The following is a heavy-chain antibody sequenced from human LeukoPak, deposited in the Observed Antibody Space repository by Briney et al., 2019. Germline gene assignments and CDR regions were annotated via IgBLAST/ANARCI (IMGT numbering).Heavy chain of an antibody. J-gene: IGHJ4*02. D-gene: IGHD4/OR15-4a*01. CDR1: GFTFNRYA. CDR3: ARDASGANLPFDY. V-gene: IGHV3-48*03. Sequence: PGGSLRLSCAASGFTFNRYALSWVRQAPGKGLEWISYISGGGETRYYADSVKGRFTISRDNGKNSLYLQMNSLRAEDTAVYYCARDASGANLPFDYWGQGTQVTVSS. CDR2: ISGGGETR.